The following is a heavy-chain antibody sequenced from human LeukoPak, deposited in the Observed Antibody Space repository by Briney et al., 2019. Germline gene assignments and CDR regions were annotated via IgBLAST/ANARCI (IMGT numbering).Heavy chain of an antibody. Sequence: GGSLRLSCAASGFTFSSYAMHWVRQAPGKGLEWVAVISYDGSNKYYADSVKGRFTISSDNSKNTLYLQMNSLRAEDTAVYYCAKGGAGYCSSTSCHKGTGFDYWGQGTLVTVSS. CDR1: GFTFSSYA. CDR3: AKGGAGYCSSTSCHKGTGFDY. J-gene: IGHJ4*02. CDR2: ISYDGSNK. D-gene: IGHD2-2*02. V-gene: IGHV3-30-3*01.